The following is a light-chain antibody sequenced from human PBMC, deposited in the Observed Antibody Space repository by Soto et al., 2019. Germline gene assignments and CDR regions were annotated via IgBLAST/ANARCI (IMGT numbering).Light chain of an antibody. CDR1: SSDVGGYDL. V-gene: IGLV2-23*01. CDR2: EGS. CDR3: CAYVSGNTLL. J-gene: IGLJ3*02. Sequence: QSVLTQPASVSGSPGQSITISCTGTSSDVGGYDLVSWYQQHPGKAPKLIIYEGSKRPSGISNRFSGSKSGNTASLIISGLQGDDEGDYYCCAYVSGNTLLFGGGTKVTVL.